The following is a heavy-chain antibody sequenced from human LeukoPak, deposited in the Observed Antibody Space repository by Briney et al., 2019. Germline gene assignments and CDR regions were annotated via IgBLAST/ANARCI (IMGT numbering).Heavy chain of an antibody. CDR2: IYYSGST. CDR3: ARPAVTDMQPGAFDI. Sequence: PSETLSLTCTVSGGSISSSSYYWGWIRQPPGKGLEWIGSIYYSGSTYYNPSLKSRVTISVDTSKNQFSLKLSSVTAADTAVYYCARPAVTDMQPGAFDIWGQGTMVTVSS. CDR1: GGSISSSSYY. D-gene: IGHD1-14*01. J-gene: IGHJ3*02. V-gene: IGHV4-39*01.